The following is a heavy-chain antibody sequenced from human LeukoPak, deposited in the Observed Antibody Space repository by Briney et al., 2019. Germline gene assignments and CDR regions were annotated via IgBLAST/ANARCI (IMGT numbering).Heavy chain of an antibody. J-gene: IGHJ4*02. D-gene: IGHD3-22*01. CDR3: AKMRYYYDSSGYSYYFDY. CDR2: ISGSGGST. Sequence: GGSLRLSCAASGFTFSSYAMHWVRQAPGKGLEWVSAISGSGGSTYYADSVKGRFTISRDNSKNTLYLQMNSLRAEDTAVDYCAKMRYYYDSSGYSYYFDYWGQGTLVTVSS. V-gene: IGHV3-23*01. CDR1: GFTFSSYA.